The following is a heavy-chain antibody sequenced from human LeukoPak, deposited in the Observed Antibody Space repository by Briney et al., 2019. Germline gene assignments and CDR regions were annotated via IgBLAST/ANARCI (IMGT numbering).Heavy chain of an antibody. CDR2: IYYSGST. J-gene: IGHJ4*02. V-gene: IGHV4-39*01. Sequence: SETLSLTCTVSGGSISSGSDYWGWIRQPPGKGLEWIGSIYYSGSTYYNPSLKSRVTISVDTSKKQFSLKLSSVTAADTAVYYCARQTYYSSGYFDYWGQGTPVTVSS. CDR1: GGSISSGSDY. CDR3: ARQTYYSSGYFDY. D-gene: IGHD3-22*01.